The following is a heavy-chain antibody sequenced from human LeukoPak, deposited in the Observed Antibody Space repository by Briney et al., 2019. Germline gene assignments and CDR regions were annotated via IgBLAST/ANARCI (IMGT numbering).Heavy chain of an antibody. CDR1: GGSFSGYY. CDR2: INRSGST. CDR3: ASSLVRADMITGIDY. V-gene: IGHV4-34*01. Sequence: SETLSLTCAVYGGSFSGYYWIWLRQPPGKGLEWIGDINRSGSTTYNPSLKSRVTISLDTSKNQFSLKLSSVTAADTAVYYCASSLVRADMITGIDYWGQGTLVTVSS. J-gene: IGHJ4*02. D-gene: IGHD3-16*01.